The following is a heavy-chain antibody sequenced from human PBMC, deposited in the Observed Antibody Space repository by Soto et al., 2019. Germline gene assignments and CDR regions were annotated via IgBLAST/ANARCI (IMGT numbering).Heavy chain of an antibody. CDR3: ARQDYCSGGSCYSDYYYYYYMDF. CDR2: IIPILGIA. D-gene: IGHD2-15*01. Sequence: SVKVSCKASGGTFSSYTISWVRQAPGQGLEWMGRIIPILGIANYAQKFQGRVTITADKSTSTAYMELSSLRSEDTAVYYCARQDYCSGGSCYSDYYYYYYMDFWRKGTTVT. J-gene: IGHJ6*03. V-gene: IGHV1-69*02. CDR1: GGTFSSYT.